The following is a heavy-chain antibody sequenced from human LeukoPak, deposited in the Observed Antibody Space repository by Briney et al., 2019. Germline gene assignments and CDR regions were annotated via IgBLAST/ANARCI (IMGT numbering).Heavy chain of an antibody. CDR3: AKALYRSRPTFDY. CDR1: GFTFSTYG. J-gene: IGHJ4*02. V-gene: IGHV3-30*02. CDR2: ILYDGSNT. Sequence: GGSLRLSCAASGFTFSTYGIHWVRQAPDKGLEWVAFILYDGSNTYYPDSVKGRFTISRDNSKSTLYLQMDSLRTEDTAVYYCAKALYRSRPTFDYWGQGTLVTVSS. D-gene: IGHD6-13*01.